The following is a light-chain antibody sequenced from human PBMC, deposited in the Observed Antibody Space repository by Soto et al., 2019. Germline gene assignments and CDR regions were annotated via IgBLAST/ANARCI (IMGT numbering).Light chain of an antibody. CDR2: DAS. CDR3: QQRSSWPS. V-gene: IGKV3-11*01. Sequence: EIVLTQSPATLSLSPGERATLSCRASQSVSSSLAWYQQRPGQAPRLLIYDASNRATGIPARFSGSGSGTDFTLTSTSLEPEDFAVYYCQQRSSWPSFGGGTKVEIK. CDR1: QSVSSS. J-gene: IGKJ4*01.